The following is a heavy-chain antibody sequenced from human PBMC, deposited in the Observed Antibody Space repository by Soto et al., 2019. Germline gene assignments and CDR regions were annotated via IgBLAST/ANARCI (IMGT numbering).Heavy chain of an antibody. Sequence: SETLSLTCTVSGGSISSPDHHWSWIRQPPGKGLEWIGYIYYSGSTNYNPSLKSRVTISVDTSKNQFSLKLSSVTAADTAVYYCARGHNDYSLVYYYYGMDVWGQGTTVTVSS. CDR2: IYYSGST. V-gene: IGHV4-61*08. D-gene: IGHD4-4*01. J-gene: IGHJ6*02. CDR3: ARGHNDYSLVYYYYGMDV. CDR1: GGSISSPDHH.